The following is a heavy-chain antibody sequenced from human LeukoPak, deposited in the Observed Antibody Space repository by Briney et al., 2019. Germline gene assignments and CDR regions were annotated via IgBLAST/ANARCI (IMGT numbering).Heavy chain of an antibody. CDR3: AGDGLRRFLGWLFPPDY. CDR1: GFTFSNYS. J-gene: IGHJ4*02. D-gene: IGHD3-3*01. CDR2: ISYDGTNK. V-gene: IGHV3-30-3*01. Sequence: GGSLRLSCAASGFTFSNYSMHWVRQAPGKGLEWVAVISYDGTNKYYADSVKGRFTISRDSSKNTLYLQMYSLRVEDTAVYYCAGDGLRRFLGWLFPPDYWGQGTLVTVSS.